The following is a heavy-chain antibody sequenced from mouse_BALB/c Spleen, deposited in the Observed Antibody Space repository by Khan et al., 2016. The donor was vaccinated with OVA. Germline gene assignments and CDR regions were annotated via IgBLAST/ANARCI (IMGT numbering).Heavy chain of an antibody. V-gene: IGHV1-18*01. J-gene: IGHJ3*01. D-gene: IGHD2-2*01. CDR3: ARHGYGGFAY. CDR1: GYTFTDYI. CDR2: INPNNGGT. Sequence: VRLLPSGPELVKPGASVKIPCKASGYTFTDYIIDWVKQSLGESLEWIGDINPNNGGTIYNQKFKGKATLTVDKSSSTAYMELRSLTSEESAVDYGARHGYGGFAYWGQGTLVTVSA.